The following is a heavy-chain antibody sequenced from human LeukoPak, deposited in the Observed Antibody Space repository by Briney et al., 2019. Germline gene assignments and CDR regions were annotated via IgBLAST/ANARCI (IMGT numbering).Heavy chain of an antibody. D-gene: IGHD5-24*01. J-gene: IGHJ4*02. Sequence: SETLSLTCTVSGGSISSGSYYWSWIRQPAGKGLEWIGYIYYSGSTNYNPSLKSRVTISVDTSKNQFSLKLSSVTAADTAVYYCARAVRDGYNLRFDYWGQGTLVTVSS. CDR2: IYYSGST. CDR3: ARAVRDGYNLRFDY. V-gene: IGHV4-61*10. CDR1: GGSISSGSYY.